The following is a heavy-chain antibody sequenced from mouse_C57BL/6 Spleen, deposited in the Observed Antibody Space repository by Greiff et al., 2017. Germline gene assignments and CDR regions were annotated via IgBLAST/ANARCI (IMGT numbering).Heavy chain of an antibody. CDR2: IDPETGGT. V-gene: IGHV1-15*01. CDR3: TRGEGLDY. D-gene: IGHD3-3*01. J-gene: IGHJ2*01. Sequence: QVQLKESGAELVRPGASVTLSCKASGYTFTDYEMHWVKQTPVHGLEWIGAIDPETGGTAYNQKFKGKAILTADKSSSTAYMELRSLTSEDSAVYYCTRGEGLDYWGQGTTLTVSS. CDR1: GYTFTDYE.